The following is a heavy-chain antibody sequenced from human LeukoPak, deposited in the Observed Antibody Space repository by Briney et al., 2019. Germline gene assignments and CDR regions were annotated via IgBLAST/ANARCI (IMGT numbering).Heavy chain of an antibody. CDR2: ISAYNGNT. CDR1: GYTFTSYG. Sequence: GASVKVSCKASGYTFTSYGISWVRQAPGQGLEWMGWISAYNGNTNYAQKLQGRVTMTTDTSTSTAYMELRSLRSDDTAVYYCARVSFNPELLWFGDSDWFDPWGQGTLVTVSS. V-gene: IGHV1-18*01. J-gene: IGHJ5*02. CDR3: ARVSFNPELLWFGDSDWFDP. D-gene: IGHD3-10*01.